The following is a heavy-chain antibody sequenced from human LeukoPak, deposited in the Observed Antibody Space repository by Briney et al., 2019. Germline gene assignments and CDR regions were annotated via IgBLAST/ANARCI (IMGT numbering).Heavy chain of an antibody. J-gene: IGHJ4*02. V-gene: IGHV3-53*04. Sequence: GGSLRLSCAASGLTVSSNYMSWVRQAPGKGLEWVSVIYSGGSTYYADSVKGRFTISRHNSKNTLYLQMNSLRAEDTAVYYCARTYYYDSSGHWAYYFDYWGQGTLVTVSS. CDR1: GLTVSSNY. CDR2: IYSGGST. CDR3: ARTYYYDSSGHWAYYFDY. D-gene: IGHD3-22*01.